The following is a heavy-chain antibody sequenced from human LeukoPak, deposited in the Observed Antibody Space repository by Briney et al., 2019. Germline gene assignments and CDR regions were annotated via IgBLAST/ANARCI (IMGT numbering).Heavy chain of an antibody. J-gene: IGHJ4*02. V-gene: IGHV3-48*03. CDR3: ASHSVGATNIFSL. CDR1: GFTFSSYE. Sequence: GGSLRLSYAASGFTFSSYEMNWVRQAPGKGLEWVSYISSSGSTIYYADSVKGRFTISRDNAKNSLYLQMNSLRAEDTAVYYCASHSVGATNIFSLWGQGTLVTVSS. D-gene: IGHD1-26*01. CDR2: ISSSGSTI.